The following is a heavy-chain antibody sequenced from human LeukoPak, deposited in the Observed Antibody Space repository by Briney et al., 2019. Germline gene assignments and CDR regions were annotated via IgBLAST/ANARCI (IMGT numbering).Heavy chain of an antibody. D-gene: IGHD6-19*01. CDR2: INHSGST. J-gene: IGHJ5*02. Sequence: SETLSLTCAVYGGSFSGYSWSWIRRPPGKGLEWIGEINHSGSTNYNPSLKSRVTISVDTSKNQFSLKLSSVTAADTAVYYCARDMAGAGWFDPWGQGTLVTVSS. CDR3: ARDMAGAGWFDP. V-gene: IGHV4-34*01. CDR1: GGSFSGYS.